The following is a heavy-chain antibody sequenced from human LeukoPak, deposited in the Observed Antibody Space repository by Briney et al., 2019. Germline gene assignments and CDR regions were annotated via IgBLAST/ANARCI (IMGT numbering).Heavy chain of an antibody. CDR1: GFTFSGYS. J-gene: IGHJ4*02. CDR3: VRGRYNYGYIFDY. D-gene: IGHD5-18*01. Sequence: GGSLRLSCAASGFTFSGYSMNWVRQAPGKGLEWVSSISSSSSYIYYADSMKGRFTVSRDNARNSVYLQMNSLRVEDTAVYYCVRGRYNYGYIFDYWGQGTLVTVSS. V-gene: IGHV3-21*01. CDR2: ISSSSSYI.